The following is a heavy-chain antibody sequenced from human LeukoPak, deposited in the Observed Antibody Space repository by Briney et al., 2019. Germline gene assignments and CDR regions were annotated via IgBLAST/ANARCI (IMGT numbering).Heavy chain of an antibody. CDR3: ARLQYSSSWYYFDY. V-gene: IGHV4-59*01. Sequence: PSETLSLTCTVSGGSISSYYWSWIRQPPGKGLEWIGYIYYSGSTNYNPSLKSRVTISVDTSKNQFSLKLSSVTAADTAVYYCARLQYSSSWYYFDYWGQGNLVTVSS. CDR2: IYYSGST. J-gene: IGHJ4*02. CDR1: GGSISSYY. D-gene: IGHD6-13*01.